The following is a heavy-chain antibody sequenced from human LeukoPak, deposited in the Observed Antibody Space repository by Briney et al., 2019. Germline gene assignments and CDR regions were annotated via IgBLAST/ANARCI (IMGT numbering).Heavy chain of an antibody. CDR3: ARAQYSGSYYGSAFDI. J-gene: IGHJ3*02. CDR1: GGSLSGYY. D-gene: IGHD1-26*01. Sequence: SETLSLTCAVYGGSLSGYYWSWIRQPPGKGLELIGEINHSGSTNYNPSLKSRVTISVDTSKNQFSLKLSSVTAADTAVYYCARAQYSGSYYGSAFDIWGQGTMVTVSS. V-gene: IGHV4-34*01. CDR2: INHSGST.